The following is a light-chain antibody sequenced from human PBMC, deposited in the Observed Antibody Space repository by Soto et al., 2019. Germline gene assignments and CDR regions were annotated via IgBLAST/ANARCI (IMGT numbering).Light chain of an antibody. CDR1: SSDVGTYNY. CDR2: EVS. CDR3: CSYAGRYTYV. J-gene: IGLJ1*01. V-gene: IGLV2-14*01. Sequence: QSVLTQPASVSGSPGQSITISCTGTSSDVGTYNYVSWYQQHSGKAPKLMIYEVSNRPSGVSNRFSGSKSGNTASLTISGLQTEDEADYYCCSYAGRYTYVFGTGTKVTVL.